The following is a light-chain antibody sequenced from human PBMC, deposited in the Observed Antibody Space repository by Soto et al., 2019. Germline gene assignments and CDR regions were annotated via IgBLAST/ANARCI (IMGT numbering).Light chain of an antibody. CDR3: QQFNNYFQVT. J-gene: IGKJ5*01. Sequence: DIQMTQSPSSLSASEGDRVTITCRASQSISTSLNWYQQKPGKAPKVLIYAASSLQRGVPSRFSGSGSGTDFTLTITSLQPEDFATYYCQQFNNYFQVTFGQGTRLEI. CDR1: QSISTS. V-gene: IGKV1-39*01. CDR2: AAS.